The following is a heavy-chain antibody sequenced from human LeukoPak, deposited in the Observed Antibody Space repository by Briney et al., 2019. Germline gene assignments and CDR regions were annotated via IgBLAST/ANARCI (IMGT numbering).Heavy chain of an antibody. CDR2: ISSTSITK. V-gene: IGHV3-48*02. CDR1: GFTFSNYN. CDR3: AKGVSYSSGWYFLDY. Sequence: GGSLRLSCAASGFTFSNYNMNWVRQAPGKGLEWVSYISSTSITKNYADSVKGRFTVSRDSANNSLFLQMNSLRDGDTAVYYCAKGVSYSSGWYFLDYWGEGGLVTVSS. J-gene: IGHJ4*02. D-gene: IGHD6-19*01.